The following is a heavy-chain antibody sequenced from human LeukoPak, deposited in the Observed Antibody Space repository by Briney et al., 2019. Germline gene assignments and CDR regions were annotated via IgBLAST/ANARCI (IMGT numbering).Heavy chain of an antibody. V-gene: IGHV3-30*02. J-gene: IGHJ4*02. Sequence: PGGSLRLSCAASGFTFSSYGMHWVRQAPGNGLEWVAFIRYDGSNKYYADSVKGRFTISRDNSKNTLYLQMNSLRAEDTAVYYCAKDYYDSSGYYYHPYWGQGTLVTVSS. D-gene: IGHD3-22*01. CDR1: GFTFSSYG. CDR3: AKDYYDSSGYYYHPY. CDR2: IRYDGSNK.